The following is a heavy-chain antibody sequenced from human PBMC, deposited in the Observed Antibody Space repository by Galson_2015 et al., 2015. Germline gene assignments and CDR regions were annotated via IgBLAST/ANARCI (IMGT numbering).Heavy chain of an antibody. CDR2: SYYSESP. Sequence: ETLSLTCTVSGGSISSNTYYRGWIRRPPGKGLEWIGNSYYSESPYYNPSLKSRVTVSVDTSKNQFSLKLSSVTAADTAVYYCVRHFDILTGFSPCMDVWGQGTTVTVSS. CDR3: VRHFDILTGFSPCMDV. J-gene: IGHJ6*02. D-gene: IGHD3-9*01. CDR1: GGSISSNTYY. V-gene: IGHV4-39*01.